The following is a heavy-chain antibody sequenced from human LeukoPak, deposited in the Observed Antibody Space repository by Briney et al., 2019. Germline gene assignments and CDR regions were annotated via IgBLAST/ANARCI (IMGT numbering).Heavy chain of an antibody. CDR3: ATSTSCYFSSLCYQFLDY. D-gene: IGHD2-2*01. CDR2: INPNSGGT. V-gene: IGHV1-2*02. J-gene: IGHJ4*02. CDR1: GDTFTGYY. Sequence: ASVKVSCKASGDTFTGYYMHWVRQAPGQGLEWMGWINPNSGGTNYAQKFQGRVTMTRDTSISTAYMELSRLRSDDTAVYYCATSTSCYFSSLCYQFLDYWGQGTLVTVSS.